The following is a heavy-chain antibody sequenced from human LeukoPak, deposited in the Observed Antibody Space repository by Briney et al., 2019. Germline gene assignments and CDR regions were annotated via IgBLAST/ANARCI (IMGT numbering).Heavy chain of an antibody. CDR1: GGSISSSSYY. V-gene: IGHV4-39*01. Sequence: SETLSLTCTVSGGSISSSSYYWGWIRQPPGKGLEWIGSIYYSGSTYYNPSLKSRVTISVDTSKNQFSLKLSSVTAADTAVYYCARVGDSSGYLLAGYYYMDVWGKGTTVTVSS. D-gene: IGHD3-22*01. CDR2: IYYSGST. CDR3: ARVGDSSGYLLAGYYYMDV. J-gene: IGHJ6*03.